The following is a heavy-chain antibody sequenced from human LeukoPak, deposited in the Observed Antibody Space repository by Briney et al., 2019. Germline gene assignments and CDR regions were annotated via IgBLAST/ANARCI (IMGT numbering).Heavy chain of an antibody. V-gene: IGHV3-7*03. CDR2: IDQDGSEK. CDR3: ARDYYSYSRGSWAFDI. Sequence: PGGSLRLSCGASGFPFSSYAMTWVRQAPGNGLEWVANIDQDGSEKYYVESMKGRITISRDTAKNSLYLQMNSLRAEDTAVYYCARDYYSYSRGSWAFDIWGQGTMVTVSS. D-gene: IGHD3-22*01. J-gene: IGHJ3*02. CDR1: GFPFSSYA.